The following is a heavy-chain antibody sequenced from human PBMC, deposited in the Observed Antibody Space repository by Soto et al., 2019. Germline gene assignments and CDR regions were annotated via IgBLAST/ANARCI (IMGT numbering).Heavy chain of an antibody. CDR3: ARVPGGYCSSTSCYRSSIWFDP. J-gene: IGHJ5*02. Sequence: PSETLSLTCAVSGGSISSSNWWSWVRQPPGKGLEWIGEIYHSGSTNYNPSLKSRVTISVDKSKNQFPLKLSSVTAADTAVYYCARVPGGYCSSTSCYRSSIWFDPWGQGTLVTVSS. V-gene: IGHV4-4*02. CDR1: GGSISSSNW. D-gene: IGHD2-2*02. CDR2: IYHSGST.